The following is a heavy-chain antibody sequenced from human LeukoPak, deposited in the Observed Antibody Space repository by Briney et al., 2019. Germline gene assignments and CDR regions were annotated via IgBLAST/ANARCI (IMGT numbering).Heavy chain of an antibody. CDR2: INSVGGGT. D-gene: IGHD6-19*01. J-gene: IGHJ4*02. V-gene: IGHV3-74*01. CDR3: ARGPPAYSSGCSTALDY. Sequence: GGSLRLSCAASGFTFSSYWMHSVRQAPGKGLGWVSRINSVGGGTSYADSVKGRFTISRDNAKNTLYLQMNSLRAEYTAVYYCARGPPAYSSGCSTALDYWGQGTLVTVSS. CDR1: GFTFSSYW.